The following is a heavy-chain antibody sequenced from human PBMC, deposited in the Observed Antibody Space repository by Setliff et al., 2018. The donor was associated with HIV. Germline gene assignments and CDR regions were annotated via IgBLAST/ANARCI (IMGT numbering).Heavy chain of an antibody. CDR1: GFTFTKYG. CDR2: ISYDGGRK. V-gene: IGHV3-33*08. J-gene: IGHJ3*02. CDR3: SAFEM. Sequence: QTGGSLRLSCVTSGFTFTKYGLHWVRQAPGKGLEWVAVISYDGGRKDYAESVNGRFTISRDDSKSTLYLQMNSLRVEDTAVYYCSAFEMWGQGTMVTVSS.